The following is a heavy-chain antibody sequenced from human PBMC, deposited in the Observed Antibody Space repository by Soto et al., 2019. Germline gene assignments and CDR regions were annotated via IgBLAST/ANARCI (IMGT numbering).Heavy chain of an antibody. J-gene: IGHJ4*02. D-gene: IGHD3-22*01. Sequence: VASLRLSCAASGFTFSSYAMSWVRQAPGKGLEWVSAISGSGVSTYYADSVKGRFTISRDNSKNTLYLQMNSLRAEDTAVYYCAKSPGMYYYDSSGYYHYDYWGQGT. CDR1: GFTFSSYA. V-gene: IGHV3-23*01. CDR3: AKSPGMYYYDSSGYYHYDY. CDR2: ISGSGVST.